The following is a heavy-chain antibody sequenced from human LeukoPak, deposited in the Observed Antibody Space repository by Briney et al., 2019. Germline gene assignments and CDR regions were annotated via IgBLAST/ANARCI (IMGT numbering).Heavy chain of an antibody. Sequence: PSETLSLTCTVSGGSISSYYWSWIRQPPGEGLEWIGYIYYSGSTNYNPSLKSRVTISVDTSKNQFSLKLSSVTAADTAVYYCARLTLYSRVIDYWGQGTLVTVSS. CDR3: ARLTLYSRVIDY. CDR2: IYYSGST. V-gene: IGHV4-59*01. J-gene: IGHJ4*02. D-gene: IGHD6-13*01. CDR1: GGSISSYY.